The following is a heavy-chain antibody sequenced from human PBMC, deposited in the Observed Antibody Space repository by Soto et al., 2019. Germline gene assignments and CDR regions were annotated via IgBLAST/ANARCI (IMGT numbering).Heavy chain of an antibody. CDR2: IYYSGST. D-gene: IGHD4-17*01. V-gene: IGHV4-31*03. CDR3: ARAAQSTVTTFAY. J-gene: IGHJ4*02. CDR1: GGSISSGGYY. Sequence: QVQLQESGPGLVKPSQTLSLTCTVSGGSISSGGYYWSWIRQHPGKGLEWIGYIYYSGSTYYNPSLTSRVTISVDPSKNQLDMKLSSVTAADTAVYYCARAAQSTVTTFAYWGQGTLVTVSS.